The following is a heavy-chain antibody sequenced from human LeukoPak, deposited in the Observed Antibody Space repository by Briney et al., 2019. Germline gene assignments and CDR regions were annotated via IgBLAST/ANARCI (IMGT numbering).Heavy chain of an antibody. D-gene: IGHD3-9*01. CDR1: GFTFGKYW. V-gene: IGHV3-7*03. CDR2: IKLDGSEK. CDR3: AKESLTRGNY. J-gene: IGHJ4*02. Sequence: GGSLRLSCVASGFTFGKYWMSWVRQAPGKGLEWVAYIKLDGSEKNYVDSVKGRFTISRDNTKNSLYLQMNSLRAEDTAVYYCAKESLTRGNYWGQGTLVTVSS.